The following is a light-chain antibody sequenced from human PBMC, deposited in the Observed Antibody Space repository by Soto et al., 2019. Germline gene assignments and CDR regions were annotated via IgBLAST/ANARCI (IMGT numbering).Light chain of an antibody. CDR3: QQYKSYST. Sequence: DIQMTQSPSTLSASVGDRVTITCRASQSIDSWLAWYQQKPGKVPKLLLYKASSLESGVPSGFSGSGSGTEFTLTISSVKPDHFSAYYSQQYKSYSTFGPGTKVYIK. CDR1: QSIDSW. J-gene: IGKJ3*01. CDR2: KAS. V-gene: IGKV1-5*03.